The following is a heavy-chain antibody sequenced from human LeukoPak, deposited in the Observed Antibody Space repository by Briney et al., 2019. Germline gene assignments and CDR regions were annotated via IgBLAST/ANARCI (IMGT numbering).Heavy chain of an antibody. CDR3: AKVVQTGNSMFDY. D-gene: IGHD2/OR15-2a*01. CDR2: FSETNSGI. V-gene: IGHV3-23*01. J-gene: IGHJ4*01. CDR1: GFTFSSFA. Sequence: GGSLRLSCAASGFTFSSFAMSWVRQAPGKGLEWDSGFSETNSGIYYADSVKGRFTISRDNSRNTLYLQMNSLGVEDTAIYFCAKVVQTGNSMFDYWGQGALVTVSS.